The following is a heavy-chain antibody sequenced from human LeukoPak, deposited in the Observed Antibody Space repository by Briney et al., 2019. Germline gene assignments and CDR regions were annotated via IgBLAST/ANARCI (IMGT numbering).Heavy chain of an antibody. V-gene: IGHV5-51*01. Sequence: LGESLKISFKGSGXSFTTYWIAWVRQMPGKGLEWVGIIYPGDSDTRYSPSFRGQVTISADKSINTAYLQWSSLKASDTAMFYCARRGVDREFFDYWGRGTLVTVSS. J-gene: IGHJ4*02. CDR3: ARRGVDREFFDY. D-gene: IGHD3-22*01. CDR1: GXSFTTYW. CDR2: IYPGDSDT.